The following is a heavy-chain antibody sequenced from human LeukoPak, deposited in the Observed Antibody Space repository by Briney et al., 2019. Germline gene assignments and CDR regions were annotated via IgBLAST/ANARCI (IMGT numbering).Heavy chain of an antibody. CDR2: ISGSGGST. V-gene: IGHV3-23*01. D-gene: IGHD6-6*01. CDR3: TSSTGFGKYFDY. CDR1: GFTFSSYG. Sequence: GGSLRLSCAASGFTFSSYGMSWVRQAPGKGLEWVSAISGSGGSTYYADSVKGRFTISRDDAKNSVYLQVNSLRAEDTAVYYCTSSTGFGKYFDYWGQGILVTVSS. J-gene: IGHJ4*02.